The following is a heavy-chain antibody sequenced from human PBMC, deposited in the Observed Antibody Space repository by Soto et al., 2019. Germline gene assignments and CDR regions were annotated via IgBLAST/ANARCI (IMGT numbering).Heavy chain of an antibody. Sequence: SETLSLTCTVSGGSIGSTLYYWGWVRQPPRKRLEWIGSIYFSGSTYYNPSLKSRVTISVDTSKNQFSLQLSSVTAADTAVYYCARHYKSSGYFDYWGQGTLVT. J-gene: IGHJ4*02. D-gene: IGHD6-19*01. V-gene: IGHV4-39*01. CDR3: ARHYKSSGYFDY. CDR2: IYFSGST. CDR1: GGSIGSTLYY.